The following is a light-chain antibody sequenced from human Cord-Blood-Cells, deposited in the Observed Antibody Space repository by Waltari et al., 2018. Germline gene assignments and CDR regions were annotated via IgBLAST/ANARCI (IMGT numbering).Light chain of an antibody. CDR3: CSYAGSYTFV. Sequence: QSALTQPRSVSGSHGQSVPIPGTGTSSDVGGSNYVSWYQQHPGKAPKLMIYDVSKRPSGVPDRFSGSKSGNTASLTISGLQAEDEADYYCCSYAGSYTFVFGGGTKLTVL. J-gene: IGLJ2*01. CDR1: SSDVGGSNY. V-gene: IGLV2-11*01. CDR2: DVS.